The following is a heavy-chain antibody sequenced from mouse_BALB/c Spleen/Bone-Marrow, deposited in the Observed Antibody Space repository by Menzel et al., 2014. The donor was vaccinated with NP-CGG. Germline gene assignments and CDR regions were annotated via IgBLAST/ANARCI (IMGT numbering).Heavy chain of an antibody. D-gene: IGHD2-3*01. J-gene: IGHJ2*01. CDR2: INPSSGYT. CDR1: GYTFTTYT. Sequence: QVHVKQSGAELARPGASVKMSCRASGYTFTTYTIHWVRQRPGQGLEWIGYINPSSGYTNYNQKFKDKATLTAVKSSSTAYMQLSSLTSEDSAVYYCARRDDGYVVFDYWGQGTTLTVSS. V-gene: IGHV1-4*01. CDR3: ARRDDGYVVFDY.